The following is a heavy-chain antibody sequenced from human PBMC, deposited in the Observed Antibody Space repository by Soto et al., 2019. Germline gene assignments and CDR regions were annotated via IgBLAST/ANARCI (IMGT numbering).Heavy chain of an antibody. CDR2: IAHDGGEK. V-gene: IGHV3-7*01. D-gene: IGHD1-1*01. CDR3: VRYKWVGPYFHMDV. Sequence: EVQLVESGGGLVQPGGSLRLSCAASGFSFNTYWMNWVRQAPGEGPEWVANIAHDGGEKYYVDSVKGRFTISRDNAKNSLYLQMDSLRAEDTAIYYCVRYKWVGPYFHMDVWGRGTTVIVSS. CDR1: GFSFNTYW. J-gene: IGHJ6*03.